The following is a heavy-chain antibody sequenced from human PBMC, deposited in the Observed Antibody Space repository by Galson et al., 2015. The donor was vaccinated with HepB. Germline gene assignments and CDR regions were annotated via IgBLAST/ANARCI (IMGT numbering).Heavy chain of an antibody. CDR3: AKDRLAAAGNYYYYYGTDV. V-gene: IGHV3-23*01. CDR2: ISGSGGST. CDR1: GFTFSSYA. Sequence: SLRLSCAASGFTFSSYAMSWVRQAPGKGLEWVSAISGSGGSTYYADSVKGRFTISRDNSKNTLYLQMNSLRAEDTAVYYCAKDRLAAAGNYYYYYGTDVWGQGTTVTVSS. J-gene: IGHJ6*02. D-gene: IGHD6-13*01.